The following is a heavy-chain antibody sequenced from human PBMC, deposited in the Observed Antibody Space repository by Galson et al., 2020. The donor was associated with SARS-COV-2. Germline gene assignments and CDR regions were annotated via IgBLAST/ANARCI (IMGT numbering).Heavy chain of an antibody. D-gene: IGHD4-17*01. V-gene: IGHV4-59*11. CDR3: ASDVQGNYGDPDRYYYYYMDV. CDR1: GGSISSHY. CDR2: IYYSGST. Sequence: SETLSLTCTVSGGSISSHYWSWIRQPPGKGLEWIGYIYYSGSTNYNPSLKSRVTISVDTSKNQFSLKLSSVTAADTAVYYCASDVQGNYGDPDRYYYYYMDVWGKGTTVTVSS. J-gene: IGHJ6*03.